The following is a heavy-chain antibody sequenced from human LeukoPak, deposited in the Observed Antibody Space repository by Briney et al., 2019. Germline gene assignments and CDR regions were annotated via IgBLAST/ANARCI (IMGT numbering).Heavy chain of an antibody. J-gene: IGHJ3*02. CDR3: ARDFLNTFDI. D-gene: IGHD1/OR15-1a*01. V-gene: IGHV3-33*01. CDR1: GFTFSSYG. Sequence: PGRSLRLSCAASGFTFSSYGMHWVRQAPGKGLEWVAVIWYDGSNKYYADSVKGRFTISRDNAKNSLYLQMNSLRAEDTAVYYCARDFLNTFDIWGQGTMVTVSS. CDR2: IWYDGSNK.